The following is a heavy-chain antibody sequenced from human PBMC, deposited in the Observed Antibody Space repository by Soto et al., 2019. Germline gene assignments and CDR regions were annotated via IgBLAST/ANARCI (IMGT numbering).Heavy chain of an antibody. CDR2: ISYDGSNK. CDR1: GFTFSSYA. D-gene: IGHD3-22*01. J-gene: IGHJ3*02. Sequence: PGGSLRLSCAASGFTFSSYAMHWVRQAPGKGLEWVAVISYDGSNKYCADSVKGRFTISRDNSKNTLYLQMNSLRAEDTAVYYCARELMIVVALDIWGQGTMVTVSS. CDR3: ARELMIVVALDI. V-gene: IGHV3-30-3*01.